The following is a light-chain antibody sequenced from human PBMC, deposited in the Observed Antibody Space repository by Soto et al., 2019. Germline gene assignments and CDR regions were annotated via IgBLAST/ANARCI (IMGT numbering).Light chain of an antibody. V-gene: IGKV1-5*03. CDR2: RAS. CDR1: QTINNW. J-gene: IGKJ1*01. Sequence: DIQMTQSPSTLSASVGDRVTITCRASQTINNWLAWYQQKPGEAPKLLMYRASNLADGVPSRFSGSGSGTEYTLTVNSLQPDDFASYYCQQYHIYATFGQGTRVEVK. CDR3: QQYHIYAT.